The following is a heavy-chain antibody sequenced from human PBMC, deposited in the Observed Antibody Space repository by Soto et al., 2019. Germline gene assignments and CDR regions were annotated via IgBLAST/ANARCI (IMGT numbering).Heavy chain of an antibody. J-gene: IGHJ5*02. CDR2: INSDASHT. CDR1: GFTFSTYW. D-gene: IGHD2-2*01. Sequence: GGSLRLSCAASGFTFSTYWMHWIRQVPGKGLEWVSRINSDASHTYYADSVKGRFNISRDNAKNTLHLEINSLRTEDTAVYYCARDGQGITTSCFVNWFDPWGQGTLVTASS. V-gene: IGHV3-74*01. CDR3: ARDGQGITTSCFVNWFDP.